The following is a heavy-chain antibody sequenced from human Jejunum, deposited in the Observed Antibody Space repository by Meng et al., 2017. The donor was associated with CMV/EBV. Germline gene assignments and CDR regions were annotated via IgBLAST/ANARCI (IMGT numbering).Heavy chain of an antibody. CDR1: GFTFYSYA. Sequence: GFTFYSYAMHWVRQAPGKGLEWVAVISYDGSNKYYADSVKGRFTISRDNSKNTLYLQMNSLRAEDAAVYYCARAVVEYSSSSGAGYWGQGTLVTDSS. V-gene: IGHV3-30-3*01. D-gene: IGHD6-6*01. J-gene: IGHJ4*02. CDR3: ARAVVEYSSSSGAGY. CDR2: ISYDGSNK.